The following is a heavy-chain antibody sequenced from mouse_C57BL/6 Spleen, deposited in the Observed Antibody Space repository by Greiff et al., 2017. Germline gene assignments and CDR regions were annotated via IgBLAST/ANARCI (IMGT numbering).Heavy chain of an antibody. CDR2: ISYDGSN. Sequence: EVQRVESGPGLVKPSQSLSLTCSVTGYSITSGYYWNWIRQFPGNQLEWMGYISYDGSNNYNPSLKNRISITRDTSKNQFFLKLNSVTTEDTATYYCARLGPFAYWGQGTLVTVSA. J-gene: IGHJ3*01. CDR1: GYSITSGYY. CDR3: ARLGPFAY. D-gene: IGHD4-1*01. V-gene: IGHV3-6*01.